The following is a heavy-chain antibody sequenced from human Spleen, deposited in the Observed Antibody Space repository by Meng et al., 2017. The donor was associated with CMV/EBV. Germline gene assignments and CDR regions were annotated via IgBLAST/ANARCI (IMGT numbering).Heavy chain of an antibody. CDR2: INPNSGGT. Sequence: ASVKVSCKASGGTFSSYAISWVRQAPGQGLEWMGWINPNSGGTNYAQKFQGRVTMTRDTSISTAYMELSRLRSDDTAVYYCARYCSSTSCPHNWFDPWGQGTLVTVSS. J-gene: IGHJ5*02. V-gene: IGHV1-2*02. CDR1: GGTFSSYA. D-gene: IGHD2-2*01. CDR3: ARYCSSTSCPHNWFDP.